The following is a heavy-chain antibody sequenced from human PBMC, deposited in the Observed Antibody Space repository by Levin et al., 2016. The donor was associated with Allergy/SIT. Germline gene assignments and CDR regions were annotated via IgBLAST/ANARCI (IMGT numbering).Heavy chain of an antibody. CDR2: IWFDGTKE. CDR3: ARSQLLPDDAFDI. V-gene: IGHV3-33*01. Sequence: GESLKISCEVSGFSLSSYGIHWLRQAPGKGLEWVALIWFDGTKEYYADSVKGRFTVSRDDPKNTVYLHMDSLRAEDTAVYYCARSQLLPDDAFDIWGHGTMVIVSS. J-gene: IGHJ3*02. CDR1: GFSLSSYG. D-gene: IGHD6-19*01.